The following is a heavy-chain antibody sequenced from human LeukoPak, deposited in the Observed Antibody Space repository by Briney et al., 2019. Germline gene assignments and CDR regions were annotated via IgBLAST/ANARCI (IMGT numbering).Heavy chain of an antibody. Sequence: GRSLRLSCAASGFTFSNYGMHWVRQAPGKGLEWVVVISHDGSNNNYADSVKGRFTISRDNSKNTLYLQMNSLRPEDTAVYYCAKVRVGTAHFDYWGQGTLVTVSS. V-gene: IGHV3-30*18. J-gene: IGHJ4*02. CDR1: GFTFSNYG. CDR2: ISHDGSNN. D-gene: IGHD2-15*01. CDR3: AKVRVGTAHFDY.